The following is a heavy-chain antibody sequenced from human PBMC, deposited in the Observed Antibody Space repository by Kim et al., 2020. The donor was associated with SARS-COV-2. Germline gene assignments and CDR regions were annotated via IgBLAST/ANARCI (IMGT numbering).Heavy chain of an antibody. CDR1: GGSFSGYY. Sequence: SETLSLTCAVYGGSFSGYYWSWIRQPPGKGLEWIGEINHSRSTNYNPSLKSRVTISVDTSKNQFSLKLSSVTAADTAVYDCARRAQAFTPGGLLWFGELSFFAGGMDVWGQGTTVTVSS. V-gene: IGHV4-34*01. CDR3: ARRAQAFTPGGLLWFGELSFFAGGMDV. D-gene: IGHD3-10*01. J-gene: IGHJ6*02. CDR2: INHSRST.